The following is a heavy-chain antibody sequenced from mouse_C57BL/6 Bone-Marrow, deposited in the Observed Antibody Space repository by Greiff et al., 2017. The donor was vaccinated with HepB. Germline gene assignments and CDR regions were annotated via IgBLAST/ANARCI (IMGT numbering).Heavy chain of an antibody. CDR3: AREDYYGYYFDY. CDR1: GYTFTDYN. D-gene: IGHD1-1*01. Sequence: EVKLVESGPELVKPGASVKMSCKASGYTFTDYNMHWVKQSHGKSLEWIGYINPNNGGTSYNQKFKGKATLTVNKSSSTAYMELRSLTSEDSAVYYCAREDYYGYYFDYWGQGTTLTVSS. V-gene: IGHV1-22*01. CDR2: INPNNGGT. J-gene: IGHJ2*01.